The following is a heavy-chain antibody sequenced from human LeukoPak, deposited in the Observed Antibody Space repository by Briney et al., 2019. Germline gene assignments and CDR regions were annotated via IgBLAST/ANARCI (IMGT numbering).Heavy chain of an antibody. CDR3: AAPGGSSSSPWFDP. V-gene: IGHV3-23*01. CDR2: ISGSGGST. CDR1: GFTFSSYA. Sequence: GASLRLSCAASGFTFSSYAMSWVRQAPGKGLEWVSAISGSGGSTYYADSVKGRFTISRDNSKNTLYLQMNSLRADDTAVYYCAAPGGSSSSPWFDPWGQGTLVTVSS. D-gene: IGHD6-6*01. J-gene: IGHJ5*02.